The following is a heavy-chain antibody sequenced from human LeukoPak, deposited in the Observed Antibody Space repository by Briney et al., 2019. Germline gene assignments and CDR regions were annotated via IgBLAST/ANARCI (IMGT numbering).Heavy chain of an antibody. D-gene: IGHD3-10*01. V-gene: IGHV3-53*01. J-gene: IGHJ3*02. CDR3: ARDFGYYGWGTSDI. CDR2: IYSGGSR. CDR1: GFTVSRSY. Sequence: PGGSLRLSCAASGFTVSRSYMSWVRRAPGKGLEWVSVIYSGGSRYYAGSVQGRFTISRDNSKNTVFLQMNSLRAEDTAMYYCARDFGYYGWGTSDIWGKGTMVTVSA.